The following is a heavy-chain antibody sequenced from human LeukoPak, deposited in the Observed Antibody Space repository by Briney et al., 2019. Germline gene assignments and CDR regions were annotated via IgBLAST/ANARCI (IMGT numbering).Heavy chain of an antibody. CDR1: GGSISSSSYY. D-gene: IGHD3-10*01. Sequence: SETLSLTCTVSGGSISSSSYYWGWIRQPPGKGLEWIGSIYYSGSTYYNPSLKNRVTISVDTSKNQFSLKLSSVTAADTAVYYCARRGVGQYYFDYWGQGTLVTVSS. J-gene: IGHJ4*02. CDR2: IYYSGST. CDR3: ARRGVGQYYFDY. V-gene: IGHV4-39*01.